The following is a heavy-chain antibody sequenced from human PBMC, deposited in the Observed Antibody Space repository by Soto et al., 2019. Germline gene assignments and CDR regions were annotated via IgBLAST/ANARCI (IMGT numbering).Heavy chain of an antibody. CDR3: AKDRKSGSGWYWDS. V-gene: IGHV3-23*01. Sequence: GESLKISCAASGFTFSSYAMSWVRQAPGKGLEWVSAISASGSTTYYSDSVKGRFTISRDNSKNILYLQMNSLRAEDTAVYYCAKDRKSGSGWYWDSWGQGTLVTVSS. CDR1: GFTFSSYA. CDR2: ISASGSTT. J-gene: IGHJ4*02. D-gene: IGHD6-19*01.